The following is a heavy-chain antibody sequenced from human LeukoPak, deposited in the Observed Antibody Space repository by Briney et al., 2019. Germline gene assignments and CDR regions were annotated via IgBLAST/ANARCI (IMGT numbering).Heavy chain of an antibody. V-gene: IGHV4-59*11. CDR1: GGSISDHY. CDR2: IYYSGST. J-gene: IGHJ4*02. Sequence: PSETLSLTCTVSGGSISDHYWSWIRKPPGKGLEWIGYIYYSGSTNYNPSLKSRVTISVDTSKNQFSLKLSSVTAADTAVYYCARVGHYQLLYFDYWGQGTLVTVSS. D-gene: IGHD2-2*01. CDR3: ARVGHYQLLYFDY.